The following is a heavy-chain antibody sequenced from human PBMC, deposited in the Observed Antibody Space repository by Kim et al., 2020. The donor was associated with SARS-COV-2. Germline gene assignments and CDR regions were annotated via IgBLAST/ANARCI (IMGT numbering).Heavy chain of an antibody. Sequence: ASVKVSCRASGYTFTSYALIWVRQAPGQGLEWMAWVNTNTGNPTSAQGFTGRFVFSLDTSVSTAYLQINGLKTEDTAVYYCARAGAFYYWGPGTPVTVT. D-gene: IGHD3-10*01. J-gene: IGHJ4*02. CDR3: ARAGAFYY. V-gene: IGHV7-4-1*02. CDR2: VNTNTGNP. CDR1: GYTFTSYA.